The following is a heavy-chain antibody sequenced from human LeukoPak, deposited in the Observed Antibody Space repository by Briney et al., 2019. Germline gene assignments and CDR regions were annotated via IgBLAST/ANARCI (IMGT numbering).Heavy chain of an antibody. CDR1: GFTFSDYS. D-gene: IGHD3-9*01. V-gene: IGHV3-48*02. Sequence: SGGSLRPSCAASGFTFSDYSINWVRQAPGKGLEWVSFISSRSSSIYYADSVKGRFTISRDNAKKSLYLQMNSLRDEDTAVYYCARVGYDILTGFHYWGQGTLVTVSS. CDR3: ARVGYDILTGFHY. CDR2: ISSRSSSI. J-gene: IGHJ4*02.